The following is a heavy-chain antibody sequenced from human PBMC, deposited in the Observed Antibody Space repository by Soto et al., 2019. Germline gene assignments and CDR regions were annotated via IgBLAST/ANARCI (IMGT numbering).Heavy chain of an antibody. J-gene: IGHJ3*02. Sequence: ASVKVSCKVSGYTLTDLSMHWVRQAPGKGLEWMGGFDPEDGETIYAQKFQGRVTMTEDTSTDTAYMELSSLRSEDTAVYYCATLGHYYGSSGLGLPLFDIWGQGTMVTVSS. CDR1: GYTLTDLS. V-gene: IGHV1-24*01. D-gene: IGHD3-22*01. CDR2: FDPEDGET. CDR3: ATLGHYYGSSGLGLPLFDI.